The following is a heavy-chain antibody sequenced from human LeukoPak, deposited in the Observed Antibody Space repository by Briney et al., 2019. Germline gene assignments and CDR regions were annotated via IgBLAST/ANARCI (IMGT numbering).Heavy chain of an antibody. CDR1: GYNFSNYG. CDR3: ARHGVGAGLAAAYI. V-gene: IGHV5-51*01. J-gene: IGHJ4*02. D-gene: IGHD6-13*01. CDR2: IDPGDSHA. Sequence: KPGESLKISCKGSGYNFSNYGIGWVRQMPGKGLEWMGLIDPGDSHAIYSPSFQGQVTISADKSISAAYLQWSSLKASDTAMYYCARHGVGAGLAAAYIWGQGTLVTVSS.